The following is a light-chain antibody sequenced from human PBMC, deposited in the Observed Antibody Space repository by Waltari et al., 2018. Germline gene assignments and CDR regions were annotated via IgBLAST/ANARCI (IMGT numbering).Light chain of an antibody. CDR2: DVT. Sequence: CALSPPASVSGSPGQSFPISCTGASSDVGGHDYVSWYHQSPGKAPKLIIRDVTNRPSSVSIRCSRSKARNTAAPTRSGLQAEDEADYYSSSYSTSSSLILFGEGTKVTVL. CDR3: SSYSTSSSLIL. CDR1: SSDVGGHDY. V-gene: IGLV2-14*03. J-gene: IGLJ2*01.